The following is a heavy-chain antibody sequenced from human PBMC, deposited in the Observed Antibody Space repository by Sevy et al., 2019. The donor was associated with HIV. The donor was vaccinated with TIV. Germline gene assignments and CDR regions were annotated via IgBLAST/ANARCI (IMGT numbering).Heavy chain of an antibody. D-gene: IGHD5-12*01. J-gene: IGHJ5*02. CDR2: IYYTGST. V-gene: IGHV4-59*01. Sequence: SETLSLTCTVSGGSISAYYWSWIRQPPGKGLEYLGYIYYTGSTNYNPSLKSRVTISVDTSKNQFSLKLSALTAADTALYYCARAPPVRSGDDSLNWFDPWGQGTLVTVSS. CDR3: ARAPPVRSGDDSLNWFDP. CDR1: GGSISAYY.